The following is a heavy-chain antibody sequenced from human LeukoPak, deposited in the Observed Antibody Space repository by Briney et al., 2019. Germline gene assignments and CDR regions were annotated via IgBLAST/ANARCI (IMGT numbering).Heavy chain of an antibody. CDR1: GFTFSSYG. V-gene: IGHV3-30*03. CDR2: ISYDGSNK. J-gene: IGHJ4*02. D-gene: IGHD3-22*01. CDR3: ARMGDSSGYWLPEGHGMPDY. Sequence: PGRSLRLSCAASGFTFSSYGMHWVRQAPGKGLEWVAVISYDGSNKYYADSVKGRFTISRDNSKNTLYLQMNSLRAGDTAVYYCARMGDSSGYWLPEGHGMPDYWGQGTLVTVSS.